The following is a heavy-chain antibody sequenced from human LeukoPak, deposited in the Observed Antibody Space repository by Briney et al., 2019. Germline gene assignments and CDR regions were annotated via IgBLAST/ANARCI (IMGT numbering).Heavy chain of an antibody. CDR3: SRESGAFCPFGY. CDR2: ISLTGET. D-gene: IGHD1-26*01. J-gene: IGHJ4*02. CDR1: GGSFSSTNW. V-gene: IGHV4-4*02. Sequence: SETRSLTCGVSGGSFSSTNWWSWARQPPGQGLEWIGEISLTGETNYNPSLNARVSMSLDKSRNQLSLSLTSVTAADTAIYYCSRESGAFCPFGYWGQGTLVIVPP.